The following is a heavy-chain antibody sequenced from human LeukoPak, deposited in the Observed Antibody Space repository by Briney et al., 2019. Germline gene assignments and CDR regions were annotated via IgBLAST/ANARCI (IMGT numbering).Heavy chain of an antibody. V-gene: IGHV3-30-3*01. CDR1: GFTFSNYA. CDR3: ARGSPSGWYVFDY. D-gene: IGHD6-19*01. Sequence: GGSLRLSCAASGFTFSNYAMHWVRQAPGKGLEWVALISYDGSDKYYANSVKGRFTISRDNSENTLYLQMNSLRAEDTAVYYCARGSPSGWYVFDYWGQGTLVTVSS. J-gene: IGHJ4*02. CDR2: ISYDGSDK.